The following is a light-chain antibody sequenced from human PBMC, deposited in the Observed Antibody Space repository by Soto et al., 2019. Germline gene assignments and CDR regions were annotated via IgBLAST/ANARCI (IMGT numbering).Light chain of an antibody. CDR3: LLSYNGPYV. Sequence: QAVVTQERSLTVSPGGTVTLTCRSSTGAVTNGHYPYGFQQKPGQAPRTLIYDTTNRHSWTPARFSGSLLGGKAALTLSGAQPEDEAEYYCLLSYNGPYVFGTGTKVT. CDR1: TGAVTNGHY. J-gene: IGLJ1*01. CDR2: DTT. V-gene: IGLV7-46*01.